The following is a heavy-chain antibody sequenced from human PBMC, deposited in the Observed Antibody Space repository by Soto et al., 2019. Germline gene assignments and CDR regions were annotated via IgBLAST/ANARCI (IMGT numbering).Heavy chain of an antibody. J-gene: IGHJ6*02. CDR1: GFTFSGSA. V-gene: IGHV3-73*01. D-gene: IGHD6-25*01. CDR3: TRHGGPDNSGYYYDYYGMDI. Sequence: PGGSLRRSCAASGFTFSGSAMHWVRQASGKGLEWVGRMRSKTNSYATEYAASVKGRFTISRDDSKSTAYLQMNSLRTEDTAVYYCTRHGGPDNSGYYYDYYGMDIWGQGTTVTVSS. CDR2: MRSKTNSYAT.